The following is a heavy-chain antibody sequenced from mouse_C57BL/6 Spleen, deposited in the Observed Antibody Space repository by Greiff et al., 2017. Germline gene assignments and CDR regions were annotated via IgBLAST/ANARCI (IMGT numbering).Heavy chain of an antibody. V-gene: IGHV1-82*01. D-gene: IGHD2-4*01. Sequence: VQLQQSGPELVKPGASVKISCKASGYAFSSSWMNWVKQRPGKGLEWIGRIYPGDGDTNYNGSFKGKATLTAAKSSSPAYMQLSSLTSEDSAVYFCARKGNYDYDGFDYWGQGTTLTVSS. CDR3: ARKGNYDYDGFDY. CDR2: IYPGDGDT. J-gene: IGHJ2*01. CDR1: GYAFSSSW.